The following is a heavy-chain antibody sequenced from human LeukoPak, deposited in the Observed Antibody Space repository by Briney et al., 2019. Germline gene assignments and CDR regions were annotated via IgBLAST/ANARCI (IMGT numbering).Heavy chain of an antibody. CDR2: IKQDGSEK. V-gene: IGHV3-7*01. CDR1: GFTFSSYW. Sequence: PGGSLRLSCAASGFTFSSYWMSWVRQAPGKGLEWVANIKQDGSEKYYVDSVKGRFTISRDNAKNSLYLQMNSLRAEDTAVYYCARDGYTNGVGLDYWGQGTLVTVSS. CDR3: ARDGYTNGVGLDY. D-gene: IGHD2-8*01. J-gene: IGHJ4*02.